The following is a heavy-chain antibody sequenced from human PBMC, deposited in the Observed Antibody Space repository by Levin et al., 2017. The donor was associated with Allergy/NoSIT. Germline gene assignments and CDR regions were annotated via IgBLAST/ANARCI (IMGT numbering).Heavy chain of an antibody. CDR2: MYSGGNR. CDR3: ARGGIPAAGETADQ. V-gene: IGHV3-53*01. CDR1: GFLVTDHY. Sequence: GESLKISCVVSGFLVTDHYMSWVRQAPGKGLEWVSVMYSGGNRYYADFVQGRFTISRDNSKNTLYLQMNSLRAEDTALYYCARGGIPAAGETADQWGQGTLVTVSS. J-gene: IGHJ5*02. D-gene: IGHD6-13*01.